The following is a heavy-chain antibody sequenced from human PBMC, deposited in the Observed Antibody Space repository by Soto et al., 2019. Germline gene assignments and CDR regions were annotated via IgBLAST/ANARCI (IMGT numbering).Heavy chain of an antibody. D-gene: IGHD2-2*02. CDR2: TRNKANSYTT. V-gene: IGHV3-72*01. J-gene: IGHJ6*02. CDR1: GFTFSDHY. CDR3: ARGGYCSSASCYTASYAMHV. Sequence: PGGSLRLSCAASGFTFSDHYMDCVRHAPGKGLEWVGRTRNKANSYTTEYAASVKGRFTISRDDSKNSLYLQMNSMKTEDKAVYYCARGGYCSSASCYTASYAMHVWGQATTVTVSS.